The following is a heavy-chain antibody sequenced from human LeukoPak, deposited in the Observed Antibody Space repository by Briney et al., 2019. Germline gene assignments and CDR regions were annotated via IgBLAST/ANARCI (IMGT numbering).Heavy chain of an antibody. D-gene: IGHD1-26*01. CDR2: FDPEDGET. J-gene: IGHJ4*02. CDR3: ARGGIVGATTGDY. V-gene: IGHV1-24*01. Sequence: ASVKVSCKVSGYTLTELSMHWVRQAPGKGLEWMGGFDPEDGETIYAQKFQGRVTITADESTSTAYMELSSLRSEDTAVYYCARGGIVGATTGDYWGQGALVTVSS. CDR1: GYTLTELS.